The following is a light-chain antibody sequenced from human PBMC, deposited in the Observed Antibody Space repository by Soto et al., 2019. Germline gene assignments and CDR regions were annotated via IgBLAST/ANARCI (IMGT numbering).Light chain of an antibody. CDR2: EVT. CDR3: SSYTGDRHFYV. V-gene: IGLV2-8*02. CDR1: GSDVGTYNF. J-gene: IGLJ1*01. Sequence: QSVLTQPPCGSRSPGQSVSISCTGTGSDVGTYNFVSWYQQHPGKAPKLLIYEVTKRPSGVPDRFSGSKSGNTASLTVSGVQAEDEAEYFCSSYTGDRHFYVFGTGTKVTVL.